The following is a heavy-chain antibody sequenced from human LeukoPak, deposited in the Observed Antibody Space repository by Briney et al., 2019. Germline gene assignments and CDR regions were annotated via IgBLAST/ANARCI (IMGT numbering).Heavy chain of an antibody. J-gene: IGHJ4*02. Sequence: GESLQISCKGSGYSFTSYWIGWVRQMPGKGLEWMGIIYPGDSDTRYSPSFQGQVTISADKSISTAYLQWSSLKASDTAMYYCATSPGPYGDYVGYYFDYWGQGTLVTVSS. CDR3: ATSPGPYGDYVGYYFDY. CDR2: IYPGDSDT. CDR1: GYSFTSYW. D-gene: IGHD4-17*01. V-gene: IGHV5-51*01.